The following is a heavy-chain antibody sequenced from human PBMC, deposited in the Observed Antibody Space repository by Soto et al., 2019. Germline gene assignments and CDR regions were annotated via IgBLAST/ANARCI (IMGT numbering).Heavy chain of an antibody. Sequence: ASVKVSCKASGYTFTSYAMHWVRQAPGQRLEWMGWINAGNGNTKYSQKFQGRVTITRDTSASTAYMELSSLRSEDTAVYYCARPGARSYYYDSSGYPRESWFDPWGQGTLVTVSS. CDR1: GYTFTSYA. V-gene: IGHV1-3*01. J-gene: IGHJ5*02. D-gene: IGHD3-22*01. CDR2: INAGNGNT. CDR3: ARPGARSYYYDSSGYPRESWFDP.